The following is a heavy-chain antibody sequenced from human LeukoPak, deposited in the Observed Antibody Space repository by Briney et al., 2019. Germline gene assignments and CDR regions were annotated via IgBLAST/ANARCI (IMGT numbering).Heavy chain of an antibody. Sequence: SETLSLTCTVSGASISSGEYYWSWIRQPAGKGLEWIGRIYPSGSTNYNPSLKSRVTISVDTSKNQFSLKLSSVTAADTAMYYCAREAYDVLTSDWFDPWGQGTLVTVSS. CDR1: GASISSGEYY. CDR2: IYPSGST. V-gene: IGHV4-61*02. CDR3: AREAYDVLTSDWFDP. J-gene: IGHJ5*02. D-gene: IGHD3-9*01.